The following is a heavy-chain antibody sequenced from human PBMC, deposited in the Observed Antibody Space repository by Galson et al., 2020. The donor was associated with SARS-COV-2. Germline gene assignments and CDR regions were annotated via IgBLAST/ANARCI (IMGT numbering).Heavy chain of an antibody. V-gene: IGHV3-30*04. J-gene: IGHJ4*02. CDR3: ATEMLGTVVTPSFDY. Sequence: GGSLRLSCAASGFTFSSYAMHWVRQAPGKGLEWVAVISYDGSNKYYADSVKGRFTISRDNSKNTLYLQMNSLRAEDTAVYYCATEMLGTVVTPSFDYWGQGTLVTVSS. CDR1: GFTFSSYA. CDR2: ISYDGSNK. D-gene: IGHD2-21*02.